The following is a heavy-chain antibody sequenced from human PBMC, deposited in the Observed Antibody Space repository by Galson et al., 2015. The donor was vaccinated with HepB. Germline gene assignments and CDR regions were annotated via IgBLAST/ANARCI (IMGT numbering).Heavy chain of an antibody. CDR1: GFTSSSYW. CDR3: ARDLRAYSSGDAGY. V-gene: IGHV3-7*03. Sequence: SLRLSCAASGFTSSSYWMSWVRQAPGKGLEWVANIKQDGSEKYYVDSVKGRFTISRDNAKNSLYLQMNSLRAEDTAVYYCARDLRAYSSGDAGYWGQGTLVTVSS. CDR2: IKQDGSEK. J-gene: IGHJ4*02. D-gene: IGHD6-19*01.